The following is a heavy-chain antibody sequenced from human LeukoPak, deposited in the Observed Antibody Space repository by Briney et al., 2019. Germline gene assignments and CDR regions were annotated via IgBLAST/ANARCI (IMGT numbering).Heavy chain of an antibody. CDR1: GRPISSYY. Sequence: SETLSLTCTVSGRPISSYYGSWIRQPPGKGLEWIGYIYYSGSTNYNPSLKSRVTISVDTSKNQFSLKLSSVTAADTAVYYCARIDYSNIDYWGQGTLVTVSS. V-gene: IGHV4-59*01. CDR3: ARIDYSNIDY. D-gene: IGHD4-11*01. CDR2: IYYSGST. J-gene: IGHJ4*02.